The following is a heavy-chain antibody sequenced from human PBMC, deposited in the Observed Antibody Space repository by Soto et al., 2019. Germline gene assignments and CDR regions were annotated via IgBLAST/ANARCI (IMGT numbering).Heavy chain of an antibody. CDR3: ARDQIDYITYYYYGMDV. J-gene: IGHJ6*02. CDR1: GSTVSSNY. CDR2: IYSGGST. V-gene: IGHV3-66*01. Sequence: GGSLRLSCAASGSTVSSNYMSWVRQAPGKGLEWVSVIYSGGSTYYADSVKGRFTISRDNSKNTLYLQMNSLRAEDTAVYYCARDQIDYITYYYYGMDVWGQGTTVTVSS. D-gene: IGHD4-4*01.